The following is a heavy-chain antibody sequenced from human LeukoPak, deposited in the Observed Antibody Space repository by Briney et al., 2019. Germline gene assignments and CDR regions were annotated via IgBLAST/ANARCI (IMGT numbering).Heavy chain of an antibody. CDR2: IYYSGST. D-gene: IGHD3-22*01. V-gene: IGHV4-61*08. CDR1: GGSISSGGYY. CDR3: ARDRDYYDTLGAFDI. J-gene: IGHJ3*02. Sequence: SETLSLTCTVSGGSISSGGYYWSWIRQPPGKGLEWIGYIYYSGSTNYNPSLKSRVTISVDTSKNQFSLKLSSVTAADTAVYYCARDRDYYDTLGAFDIWGQGTMVTVSS.